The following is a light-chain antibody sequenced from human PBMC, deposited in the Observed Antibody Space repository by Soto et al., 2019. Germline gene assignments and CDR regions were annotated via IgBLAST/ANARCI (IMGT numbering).Light chain of an antibody. V-gene: IGKV1-12*01. CDR2: AAS. CDR1: QGISSW. CDR3: PPAKSPPCT. Sequence: LTRATFSISVVVLSLEKIISLASQGISSWLAWYQQKPGKAPKLLIYAASSLQSGVPSRFSGSLSAKDVIRTSCAVPAELFTPYYDPPAKSPPCTFRQGTKVDIK. J-gene: IGKJ1*01.